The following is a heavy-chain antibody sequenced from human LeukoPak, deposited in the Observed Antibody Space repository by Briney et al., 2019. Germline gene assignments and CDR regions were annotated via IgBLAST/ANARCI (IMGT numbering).Heavy chain of an antibody. CDR3: TTGNFGPY. CDR1: GFTFSNAW. Sequence: GGSLRLSCAASGFTFSNAWMSWVRQTPGKGLEWVGRIKRKTEGGATDYAGPVKGRFTISRDDSKNTLFLHVNSLKTEDTAVYYCTTGNFGPYWGQGTLVTVSS. D-gene: IGHD3-10*01. CDR2: IKRKTEGGAT. V-gene: IGHV3-15*01. J-gene: IGHJ4*02.